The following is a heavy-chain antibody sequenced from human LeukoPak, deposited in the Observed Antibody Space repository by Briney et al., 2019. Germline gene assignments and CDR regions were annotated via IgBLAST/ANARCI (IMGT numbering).Heavy chain of an antibody. Sequence: SETLSLTCTVSGGSISSYYWSWIRQPPGKGLEWIGYIYYSGSTYYNPSLKSRVTISVDTSKNQFSLKLSSVTAADTAVYYCARGGPYHSGYYFDYWGQGTLVTVSS. CDR2: IYYSGST. D-gene: IGHD6-25*01. V-gene: IGHV4-59*08. J-gene: IGHJ4*02. CDR1: GGSISSYY. CDR3: ARGGPYHSGYYFDY.